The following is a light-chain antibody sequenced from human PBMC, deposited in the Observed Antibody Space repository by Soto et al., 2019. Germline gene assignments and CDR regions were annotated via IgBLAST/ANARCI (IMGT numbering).Light chain of an antibody. CDR3: QQYKNWPFS. J-gene: IGKJ5*01. Sequence: ELVCTQAPGTLSLSPGARATLSCEASRSVWKDLAWYQQKPGQAPILLIYDASDRATGVPGRFSGTGSETDLTLTISGLKSEDSEVYVCQQYKNWPFSFGQGTRLEIK. CDR1: RSVWKD. V-gene: IGKV3-11*01. CDR2: DAS.